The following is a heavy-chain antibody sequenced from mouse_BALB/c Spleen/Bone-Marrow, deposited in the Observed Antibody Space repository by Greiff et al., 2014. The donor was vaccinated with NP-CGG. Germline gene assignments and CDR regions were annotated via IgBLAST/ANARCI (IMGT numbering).Heavy chain of an antibody. D-gene: IGHD2-1*01. CDR1: GYTFTSYV. CDR2: FNPYNDGT. Sequence: EVQLQQSGPELVKPGASVKMSCKASGYTFTSYVMHWVKQKPGQGLEWIGYFNPYNDGTKYNEKFKGKATLTSDKSSSTTYMELSNLTSEDAAVYYCARKVKLYYDNPYWYCDVWGAGTTVTISS. V-gene: IGHV1-14*01. J-gene: IGHJ1*01. CDR3: ARKVKLYYDNPYWYCDV.